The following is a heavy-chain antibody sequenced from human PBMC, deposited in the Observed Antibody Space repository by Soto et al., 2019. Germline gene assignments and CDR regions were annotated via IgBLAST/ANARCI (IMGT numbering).Heavy chain of an antibody. J-gene: IGHJ5*02. Sequence: SETLSLTCAVYGGSFSGYYWSWIRQPPGKGLEWIGEINHSGSTYYNPSLKSRVTISVDTSKNQFSLKLGSVTAADTAIYYCAGGSSKSWFDPWGQGTLVTVSS. CDR1: GGSFSGYY. D-gene: IGHD6-6*01. CDR2: INHSGST. V-gene: IGHV4-34*09. CDR3: AGGSSKSWFDP.